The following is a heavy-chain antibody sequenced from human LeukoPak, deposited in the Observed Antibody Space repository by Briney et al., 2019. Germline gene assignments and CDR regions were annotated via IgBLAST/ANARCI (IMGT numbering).Heavy chain of an antibody. CDR1: SGSISTSNHY. Sequence: SETLSLTCTVSSGSISTSNHYWGWVRQPPGKALEWIGNIFYSGSTYYSPSLKSRVTISLDTSRNQFSLKLSSVTAADTAVFYCARRTGTYYYDSSGYSPWRYYFDYWGQGTLVTVSS. V-gene: IGHV4-39*07. CDR3: ARRTGTYYYDSSGYSPWRYYFDY. CDR2: IFYSGST. J-gene: IGHJ4*02. D-gene: IGHD3-22*01.